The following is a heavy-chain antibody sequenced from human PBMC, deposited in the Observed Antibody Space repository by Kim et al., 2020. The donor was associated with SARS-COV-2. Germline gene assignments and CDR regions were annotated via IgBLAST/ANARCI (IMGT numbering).Heavy chain of an antibody. CDR1: GYTLTELS. J-gene: IGHJ6*02. V-gene: IGHV1-24*01. Sequence: ASVKVSCKVSGYTLTELSMHWVRQAPGKGLEWMGGFDPEDGETIYAQKFQGRVTMTEDTSTDTAYMELSSLRSEDTAVYYCATVMAGYYDFWSAYHYYGMDVWGQGTTVTVSS. CDR2: FDPEDGET. D-gene: IGHD3-3*01. CDR3: ATVMAGYYDFWSAYHYYGMDV.